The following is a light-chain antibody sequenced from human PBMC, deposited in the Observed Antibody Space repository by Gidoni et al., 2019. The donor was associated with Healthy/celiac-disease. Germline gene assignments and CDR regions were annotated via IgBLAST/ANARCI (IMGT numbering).Light chain of an antibody. V-gene: IGKV3-15*01. CDR3: QQYNNWPPWT. J-gene: IGKJ1*01. CDR2: GAS. CDR1: QSVSSN. Sequence: EIVMTQSPATLSVSPGARATLSCRASQSVSSNLAWYQQKPGQAPRLLIYGASTRATGIQARFSGSGSGTEFTLTISSLQSEDFAVYYCQQYNNWPPWTFGQGTKVEIK.